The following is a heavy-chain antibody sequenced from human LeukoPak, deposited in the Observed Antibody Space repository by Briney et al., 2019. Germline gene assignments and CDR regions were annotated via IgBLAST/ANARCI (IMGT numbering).Heavy chain of an antibody. CDR2: IYSDNT. J-gene: IGHJ6*03. CDR3: AKLGKTENHYGSGRFSYYYYMDV. D-gene: IGHD3-10*01. Sequence: GGSLRLSCTVSGFTVSSNSMSWVRQAPGKGLEWVSFIYSDNTHYSDSVKGRFTISRDNSKNTLYLQMNSLRAEDTAVYYCAKLGKTENHYGSGRFSYYYYMDVWGKGTTVIISS. V-gene: IGHV3-66*03. CDR1: GFTVSSNS.